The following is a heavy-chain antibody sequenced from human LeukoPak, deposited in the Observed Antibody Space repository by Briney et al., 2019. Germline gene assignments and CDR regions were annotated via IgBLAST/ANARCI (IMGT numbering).Heavy chain of an antibody. Sequence: GGSLRLSCAASGFTFSSYSMNWVRQAPGKGLEWVSSISSSSSYIYYADSVKGRFTISRDNAKNSLYLQMNSLRAEDTAVYYCARDLSRIMIFEAVIPSGYWGQGTMVTVSS. CDR1: GFTFSSYS. CDR3: ARDLSRIMIFEAVIPSGY. D-gene: IGHD3-3*01. V-gene: IGHV3-21*01. CDR2: ISSSSSYI. J-gene: IGHJ4*02.